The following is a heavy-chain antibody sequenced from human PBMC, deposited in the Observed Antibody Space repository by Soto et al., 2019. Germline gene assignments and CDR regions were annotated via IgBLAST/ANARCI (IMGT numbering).Heavy chain of an antibody. CDR2: IYPGDSDT. J-gene: IGHJ5*02. V-gene: IGHV5-51*01. D-gene: IGHD5-12*01. Sequence: PEESLKISCKGSGYSFTSDVIGWVRQMPGKGLEWMGIIYPGDSDTRYSPSFQGQVTISADKSISTAYLQWSSLKASDTAMYYCSRRIKEMATQGYWSDPWVQGTLVTVSS. CDR1: GYSFTSDV. CDR3: SRRIKEMATQGYWSDP.